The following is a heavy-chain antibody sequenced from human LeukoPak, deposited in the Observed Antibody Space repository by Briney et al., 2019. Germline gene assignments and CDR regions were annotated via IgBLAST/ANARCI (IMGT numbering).Heavy chain of an antibody. CDR1: GFTFSSYA. CDR3: ARDTREFDP. J-gene: IGHJ5*02. Sequence: GGSLRLSCAASGFTFSSYAMSWVRQAPGKGLEWVANINQDGSEKYHVDSVKGRFTISRDNAKNSLYLQMNSLRVEDTAVYFCARDTREFDPWGQGTLVTVSS. V-gene: IGHV3-7*01. CDR2: INQDGSEK. D-gene: IGHD2-15*01.